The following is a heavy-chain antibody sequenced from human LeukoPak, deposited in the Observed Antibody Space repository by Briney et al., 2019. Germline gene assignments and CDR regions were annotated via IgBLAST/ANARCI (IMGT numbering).Heavy chain of an antibody. CDR2: INHSGST. J-gene: IGHJ3*02. CDR1: GESSTGYY. V-gene: IGHV4-34*01. CDR3: ARGMVSPDAFDI. Sequence: SETLSLTCAVYGESSTGYYWNWIRQPPGKGLEWIGEINHSGSTNYNPSLKSRVTISVDTSKNQFSLRLTSVTAADTAVYYCARGMVSPDAFDIWGQGTMVTVSS. D-gene: IGHD2-8*01.